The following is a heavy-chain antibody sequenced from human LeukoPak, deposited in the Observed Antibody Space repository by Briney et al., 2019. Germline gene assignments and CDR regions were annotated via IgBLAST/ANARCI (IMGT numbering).Heavy chain of an antibody. CDR2: ISSRGATM. D-gene: IGHD3-3*01. CDR3: ASGYDFSGGSKRGFDH. V-gene: IGHV3-48*01. Sequence: PGGSLRLSREASGFTFRTFSMNWVRQAPGKGLEWVSYISSRGATMYYADSVKGRFTISRDNAKSSLFMQMNSLRAEDTAVYYCASGYDFSGGSKRGFDHWGQGTLVTVSS. J-gene: IGHJ4*02. CDR1: GFTFRTFS.